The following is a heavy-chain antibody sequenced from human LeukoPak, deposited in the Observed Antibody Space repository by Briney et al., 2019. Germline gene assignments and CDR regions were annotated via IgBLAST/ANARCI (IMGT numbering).Heavy chain of an antibody. CDR1: GASISNLY. D-gene: IGHD3-10*01. CDR3: ARDSGTTGEVKFDP. V-gene: IGHV4-4*07. Sequence: SETLSLTCTVSGASISNLYLSWIRQPAGKGLEWIGRLYDSGSTNYNPSLKSRVTMSVDTSTNQSFLKMTSVTAADTGVYSCARDSGTTGEVKFDPWGRGTLVTVSS. J-gene: IGHJ5*02. CDR2: LYDSGST.